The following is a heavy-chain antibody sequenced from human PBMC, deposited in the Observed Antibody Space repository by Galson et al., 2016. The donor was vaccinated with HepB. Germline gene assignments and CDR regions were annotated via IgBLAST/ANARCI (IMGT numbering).Heavy chain of an antibody. CDR1: GFTFVDYA. Sequence: SLRLSCAASGFTFVDYAMAWVRQAPGKGLEWVATLSAPTGQAYYADSAQGRFTVSRDNSNSSLFLQMNSLRVDDTAIYYCAKGSTPVTWGNWFDSWGRGTLVAVSS. V-gene: IGHV3-23*01. CDR2: LSAPTGQA. CDR3: AKGSTPVTWGNWFDS. J-gene: IGHJ5*01. D-gene: IGHD7-27*01.